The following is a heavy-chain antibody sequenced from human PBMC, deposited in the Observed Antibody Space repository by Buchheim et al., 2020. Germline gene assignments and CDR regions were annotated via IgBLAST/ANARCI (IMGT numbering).Heavy chain of an antibody. CDR2: TRNKANSYTT. CDR3: ASLGYCSGGSCYPEH. Sequence: EVQLVESGGGLVQPGGSLRLSCAASGFTFSDHYMDWVRQAPGKGLEWVGRTRNKANSYTTEYAASVRFSFTISRDDSKHSLYLQMNSLKTEDTAVYYCASLGYCSGGSCYPEHWGQGTL. J-gene: IGHJ1*01. CDR1: GFTFSDHY. V-gene: IGHV3-72*01. D-gene: IGHD2-15*01.